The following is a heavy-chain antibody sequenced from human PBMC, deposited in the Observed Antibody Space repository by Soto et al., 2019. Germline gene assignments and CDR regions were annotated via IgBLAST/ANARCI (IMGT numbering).Heavy chain of an antibody. CDR2: MSPNHGNA. J-gene: IGHJ4*02. D-gene: IGHD1-1*01. CDR1: GYTFTNFD. Sequence: ASVKVSCKASGYTFTNFDINWVRQAPGQGLEWMGWMSPNHGNAGYAQHFQGRLTMTTNTSINTAYMELNSLTSEDTAVYYCEVTTGSWGQGTMVTVSS. V-gene: IGHV1-8*01. CDR3: EVTTGS.